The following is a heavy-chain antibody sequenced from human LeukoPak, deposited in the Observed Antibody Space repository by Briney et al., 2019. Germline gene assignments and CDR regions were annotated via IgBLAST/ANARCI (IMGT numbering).Heavy chain of an antibody. D-gene: IGHD3-22*01. CDR2: INHSGST. CDR3: VREDDSSGSFDY. Sequence: SETLSLTCAVYGGSFRGYYWSWIRQPPGKGLEWIGEINHSGSTNYNPSLKSRVTISVDTSKNQFSLKLSSVTAADTAVYYCVREDDSSGSFDYWGQGTLVTVSS. J-gene: IGHJ4*02. V-gene: IGHV4-34*01. CDR1: GGSFRGYY.